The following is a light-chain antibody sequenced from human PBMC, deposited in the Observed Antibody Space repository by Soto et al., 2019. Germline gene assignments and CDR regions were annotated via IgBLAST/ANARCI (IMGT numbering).Light chain of an antibody. CDR1: QTVTSNY. J-gene: IGKJ1*01. Sequence: EVVLSQSLATPSVSPRERATLSCRASQTVTSNYFAWYQQRPGQAPRLLIYGTSSRATGIPDRFSGSGSGTDFTLTISRLDPEDFAVYYCQQYGGSRWTFGQGSKV. CDR3: QQYGGSRWT. V-gene: IGKV3-20*01. CDR2: GTS.